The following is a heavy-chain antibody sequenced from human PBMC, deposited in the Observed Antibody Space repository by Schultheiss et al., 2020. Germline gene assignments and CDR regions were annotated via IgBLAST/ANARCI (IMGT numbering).Heavy chain of an antibody. CDR1: GFTFSSYW. D-gene: IGHD2-2*01. V-gene: IGHV3-7*03. CDR3: AKVGGYCSSTSCWSWVRSNYVDY. CDR2: IKQDGSEK. Sequence: GGSLRLSCAASGFTFSSYWMSWVRQAPGKGLEWVANIKQDGSEKYYVDSVKGRFTISRDNAKNSLILQMNSLRAEDTAVYYCAKVGGYCSSTSCWSWVRSNYVDYWGQGTLVTVSS. J-gene: IGHJ4*02.